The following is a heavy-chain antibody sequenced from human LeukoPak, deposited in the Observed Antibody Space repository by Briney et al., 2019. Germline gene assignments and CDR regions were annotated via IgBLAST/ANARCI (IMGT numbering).Heavy chain of an antibody. Sequence: GGSLRLSCAASGFTFRTFGMHWVRQAPGKGLEWVAVMWYDGINKYYADSVKGQFTVSRDNSKNTLYLQMNSLRAEDTAVYYCAKDAAATYYYFDYWGQGTLVTVSS. CDR2: MWYDGINK. CDR3: AKDAAATYYYFDY. CDR1: GFTFRTFG. V-gene: IGHV3-33*06. D-gene: IGHD2-15*01. J-gene: IGHJ4*02.